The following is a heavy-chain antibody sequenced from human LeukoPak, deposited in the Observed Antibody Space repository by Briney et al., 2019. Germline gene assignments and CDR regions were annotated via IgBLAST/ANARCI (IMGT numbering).Heavy chain of an antibody. CDR1: GGSISGYY. CDR3: ARSRWLIL. CDR2: IYYSGST. D-gene: IGHD4-23*01. Sequence: SETLSLTCTVSGGSISGYYWSWIRQPPGKGLEWIGYIYYSGSTNYNPSLKSRVTISVDTSKNQFSLKLSSVTAADTAVYYCARSRWLILWGQGTLVTVSS. V-gene: IGHV4-59*08. J-gene: IGHJ4*02.